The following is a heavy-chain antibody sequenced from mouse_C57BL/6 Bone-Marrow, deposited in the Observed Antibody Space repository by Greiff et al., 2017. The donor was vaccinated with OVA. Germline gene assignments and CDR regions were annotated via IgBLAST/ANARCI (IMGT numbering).Heavy chain of an antibody. J-gene: IGHJ1*03. CDR1: GYAFSSSW. CDR3: ARSITTVVATKWYFDV. D-gene: IGHD1-1*01. V-gene: IGHV1-82*01. CDR2: IYPGDGDT. Sequence: VMLVESGPELVKPGASVKISCKASGYAFSSSWMNWVKQRPGKGLEWIGRIYPGDGDTNYNGKFKGKATLTADKSSSTAYMQLSSLTSEDSAVYFCARSITTVVATKWYFDVWGTGTTVTVSS.